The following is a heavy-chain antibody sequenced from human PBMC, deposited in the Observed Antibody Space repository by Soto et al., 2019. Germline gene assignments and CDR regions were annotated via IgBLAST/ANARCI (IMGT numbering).Heavy chain of an antibody. Sequence: PGGSLRLSCAASGFTFSSYWMSWVRQAPGKGLEWVANIKQDGSEKYYVDSVKGRFTISRDNAKNSLYLQMNSLRAEDTAVYYCARDLAHYYYDSSGYYYDFGGQGTLVTVSS. CDR1: GFTFSSYW. D-gene: IGHD3-22*01. V-gene: IGHV3-7*01. J-gene: IGHJ4*02. CDR2: IKQDGSEK. CDR3: ARDLAHYYYDSSGYYYDF.